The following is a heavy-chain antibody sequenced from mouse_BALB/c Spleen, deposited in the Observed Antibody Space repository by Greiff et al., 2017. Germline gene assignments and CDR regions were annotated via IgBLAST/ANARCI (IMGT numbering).Heavy chain of an antibody. Sequence: LQQPGSELVRPGASVKLSCKASGYTFTSYWMHWVKQRHGQGLEWIGNIYPGSGSTNYDEKFNSKGTLTVDTSSSTAYMHLSSLTSEDSAVYYCTRSYYGNWGNWYFDVWGAGTTVTVSS. D-gene: IGHD2-10*01. CDR2: IYPGSGST. CDR3: TRSYYGNWGNWYFDV. CDR1: GYTFTSYW. V-gene: IGHV1S22*01. J-gene: IGHJ1*01.